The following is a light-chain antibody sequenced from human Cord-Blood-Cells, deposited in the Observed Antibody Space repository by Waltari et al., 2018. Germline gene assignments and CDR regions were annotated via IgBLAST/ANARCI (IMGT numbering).Light chain of an antibody. CDR1: QDISNY. CDR3: QQYDNPTIT. V-gene: IGKV1-33*01. J-gene: IGKJ5*01. CDR2: DAS. Sequence: DIQMTQSPSSLSAFVGDRVTITCQVSQDISNYLNWYQQKPGKAPKLLIYDASNLETGVPSRFSGSGSGTDFTFTISSLQPEDIATYYCQQYDNPTITFGQGTRLEIK.